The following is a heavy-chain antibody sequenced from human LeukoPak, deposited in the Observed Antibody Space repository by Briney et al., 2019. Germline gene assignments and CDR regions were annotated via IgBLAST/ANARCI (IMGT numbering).Heavy chain of an antibody. CDR1: GGSFSGYY. V-gene: IGHV4-34*01. D-gene: IGHD2-15*01. J-gene: IGHJ5*02. CDR3: AVTSGCSGGSCYSAGWFDP. Sequence: PAETLSLTCAAYGGSFSGYYWSWLRQPPGKGLEWIGEINHSGSTNYNPSLTSGVTISVDTSKNQFSLNLSSVTAADTAVYYCAVTSGCSGGSCYSAGWFDPWGQGTLVTVSS. CDR2: INHSGST.